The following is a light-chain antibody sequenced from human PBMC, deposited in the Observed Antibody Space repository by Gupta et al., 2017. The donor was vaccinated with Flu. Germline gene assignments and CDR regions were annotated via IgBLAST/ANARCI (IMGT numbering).Light chain of an antibody. CDR3: QQYGSSPCT. CDR2: GAS. Sequence: GTLSLSPGERATLSCRASQSVSSSYLAWYQQKPGQAPRLLIYGASSRATGIPDRFSGSGSGTDFTLTISRLEPEDFAVYYCQQYGSSPCTFGQGTKVEIK. V-gene: IGKV3-20*01. J-gene: IGKJ2*02. CDR1: QSVSSSY.